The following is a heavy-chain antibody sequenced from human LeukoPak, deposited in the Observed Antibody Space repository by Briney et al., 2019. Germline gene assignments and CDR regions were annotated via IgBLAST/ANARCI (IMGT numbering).Heavy chain of an antibody. CDR1: GYSFSNYW. V-gene: IGHV5-51*01. Sequence: GESLKISCEGSGYSFSNYWIGWVRQMPGKGLEWMGSIYPDESQTRYRPSFQGQVTISADKSISTAYLQWSSLKASDTAMYYCARLVRRGYGGNSDAFDIWGQGTMVTVSS. D-gene: IGHD4-23*01. J-gene: IGHJ3*02. CDR3: ARLVRRGYGGNSDAFDI. CDR2: IYPDESQT.